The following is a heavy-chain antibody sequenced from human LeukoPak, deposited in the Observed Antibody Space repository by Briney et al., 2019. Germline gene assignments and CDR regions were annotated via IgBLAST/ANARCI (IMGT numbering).Heavy chain of an antibody. CDR1: GGSISSGGYY. J-gene: IGHJ4*02. D-gene: IGHD3-10*01. CDR2: IYHSGST. V-gene: IGHV4-30-2*01. Sequence: SSQTLSLTCTVSGGSISSGGYYWSWIRQPPGKGLEWIGYIYHSGSTYYNPSLKSRVTISVDRSKNQFSLKLSSVTAADTAVYYCARNMVRGATDYWGQGTLVTVSS. CDR3: ARNMVRGATDY.